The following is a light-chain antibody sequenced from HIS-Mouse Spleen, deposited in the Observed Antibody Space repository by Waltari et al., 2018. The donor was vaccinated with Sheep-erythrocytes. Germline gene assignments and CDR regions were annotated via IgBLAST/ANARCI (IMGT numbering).Light chain of an antibody. Sequence: QSALTQPASVSGSPGQSLTISCTGTSSVVGSYNLVSWYQQHPGKAPKLMIYEGSKRPSGVSNRFSGSKSGNTASLTISGLQAEDEADYYCCSYAGSSTPWVFGGGTKLTVL. CDR2: EGS. CDR1: SSVVGSYNL. J-gene: IGLJ3*02. V-gene: IGLV2-23*01. CDR3: CSYAGSSTPWV.